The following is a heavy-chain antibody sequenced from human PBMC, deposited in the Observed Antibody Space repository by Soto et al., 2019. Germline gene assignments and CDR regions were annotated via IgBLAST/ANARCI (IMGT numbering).Heavy chain of an antibody. J-gene: IGHJ5*02. CDR3: ARVDYYGSGSYWFDP. Sequence: SETLSLTCTVSGDSVTSGSHYWSWIRQPPGKGLEYIGYIFYSENTSYHPSLKSRVTISVDTSKNQFSLKLSSVTAADTAVYYCARVDYYGSGSYWFDPWGQGTLVTVSS. CDR1: GDSVTSGSHY. CDR2: IFYSENT. V-gene: IGHV4-61*01. D-gene: IGHD3-10*01.